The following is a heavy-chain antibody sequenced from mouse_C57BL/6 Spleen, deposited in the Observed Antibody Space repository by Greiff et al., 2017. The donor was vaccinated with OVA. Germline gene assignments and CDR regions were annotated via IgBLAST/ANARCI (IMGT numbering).Heavy chain of an antibody. Sequence: VQLQQSGPELVKPGASVKISCKASGYTFTDYYMNWVKQSHGKSLEWIGDINPNNGGTSYNQKFKGKATLTVDKSSSTAYMELRSLTSEDTAVYYCARYPDYFDYGGQGTTLTVSS. CDR1: GYTFTDYY. CDR3: ARYPDYFDY. CDR2: INPNNGGT. V-gene: IGHV1-26*01. J-gene: IGHJ2*01. D-gene: IGHD5-1*01.